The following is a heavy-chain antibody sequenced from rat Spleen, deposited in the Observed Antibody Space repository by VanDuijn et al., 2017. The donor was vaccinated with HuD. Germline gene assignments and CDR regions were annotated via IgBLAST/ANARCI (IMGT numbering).Heavy chain of an antibody. Sequence: EVQLVASGGGLVRPGRSLRLSCAASGFTFSNYDMAWVRQAPTKGLEWVASIRPSGDSTFYRDSVKGRFTVSRDNAKSTLYLQMDSLRSEDTATYYCARQRAHTMGPFDYWGQGVKVTVSS. D-gene: IGHD1-7*01. CDR2: IRPSGDST. V-gene: IGHV5-25*01. J-gene: IGHJ2*01. CDR3: ARQRAHTMGPFDY. CDR1: GFTFSNYD.